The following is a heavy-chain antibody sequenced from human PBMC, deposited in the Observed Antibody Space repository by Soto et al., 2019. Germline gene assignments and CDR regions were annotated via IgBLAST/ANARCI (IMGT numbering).Heavy chain of an antibody. CDR3: ARDFVAANWFDP. J-gene: IGHJ5*02. D-gene: IGHD6-13*01. CDR1: GGTFSSYA. CDR2: IIPIFGTA. V-gene: IGHV1-69*13. Sequence: GASVKVSCKASGGTFSSYAISWVRQAPGQGLEWMGGIIPIFGTANYAQKFQGRVKITADESTSTAYMELSSLRSEDTAVYYCARDFVAANWFDPWGQGTLVTVS.